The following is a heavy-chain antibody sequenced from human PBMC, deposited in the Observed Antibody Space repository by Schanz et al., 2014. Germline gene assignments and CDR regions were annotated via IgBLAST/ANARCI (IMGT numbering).Heavy chain of an antibody. CDR1: GGSISSGSYY. Sequence: QVQLQESGPGLVKPSQTLSLTCSVSGGSISSGSYYWNWIRQPAGKGLEWIGRVYTSGSTNYNPSLKSRVPITQGPPKTHFPLKLGSVTAADTAVYYCARGGYGSGSYREFDCWGQGTLVTVSS. D-gene: IGHD3-10*01. CDR3: ARGGYGSGSYREFDC. V-gene: IGHV4-61*02. J-gene: IGHJ4*02. CDR2: VYTSGST.